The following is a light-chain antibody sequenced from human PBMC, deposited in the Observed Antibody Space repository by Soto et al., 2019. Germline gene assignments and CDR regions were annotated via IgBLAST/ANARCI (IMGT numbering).Light chain of an antibody. CDR3: AAWDDSLNGYV. CDR1: SSNIGSNT. J-gene: IGLJ1*01. CDR2: SNN. Sequence: QSVLTQPPSASGTPGQRVTISCSGSSSNIGSNTVNWYQQLPGTAPKLLIYSNNQRPSGVPDRFSGSKSGTSASLAISGLQSEDEADYYCAAWDDSLNGYVFGYGTKVIVL. V-gene: IGLV1-44*01.